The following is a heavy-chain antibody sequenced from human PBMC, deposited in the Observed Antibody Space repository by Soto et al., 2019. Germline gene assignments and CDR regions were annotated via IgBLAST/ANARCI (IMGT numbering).Heavy chain of an antibody. CDR2: ISGSGGST. D-gene: IGHD4-17*01. Sequence: GGSLRLSCAASGCNFSSYAMSWVRQAPGKGLEWVSAISGSGGSTYYADSVKGRFTISRDNSKNTLYLQMNSLRAEDTAVYYCAKASRTVTNWYLDLWGRGTLVTVSS. CDR1: GCNFSSYA. V-gene: IGHV3-23*01. J-gene: IGHJ2*01. CDR3: AKASRTVTNWYLDL.